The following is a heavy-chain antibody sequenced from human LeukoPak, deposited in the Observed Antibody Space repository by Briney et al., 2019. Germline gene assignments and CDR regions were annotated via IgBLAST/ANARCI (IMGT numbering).Heavy chain of an antibody. CDR2: IHYSGNT. Sequence: SETLSLTCTVSGGSISSSNYYWGWIRQPPGKGLEWTGTIHYSGNTYYNPSLKSRVAISVDTSKNQFSLRLSSVTAADTAVYYCARDFGDYRVDYWGQGTLVTVSS. CDR1: GGSISSSNYY. J-gene: IGHJ4*02. D-gene: IGHD4-17*01. V-gene: IGHV4-39*01. CDR3: ARDFGDYRVDY.